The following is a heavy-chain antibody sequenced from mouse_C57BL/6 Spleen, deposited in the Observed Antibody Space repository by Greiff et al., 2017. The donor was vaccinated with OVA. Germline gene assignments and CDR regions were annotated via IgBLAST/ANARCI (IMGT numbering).Heavy chain of an antibody. V-gene: IGHV6-3*01. D-gene: IGHD3-2*01. CDR1: GFTFSNYW. J-gene: IGHJ3*01. Sequence: EVKVEESGGGLVQPGGSMKLSCVASGFTFSNYWMNWVRQSPEKGLEWVAQIRLKSDNYATHYAESVKGRFTISRDDSKSSVYLQMNNLRAEDTGIYYCATLTEGFAYWGQGTLVTVSA. CDR2: IRLKSDNYAT. CDR3: ATLTEGFAY.